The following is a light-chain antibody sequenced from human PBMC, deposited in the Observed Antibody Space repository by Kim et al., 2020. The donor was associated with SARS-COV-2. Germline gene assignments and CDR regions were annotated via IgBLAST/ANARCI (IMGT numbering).Light chain of an antibody. Sequence: ASVGDRVTITCRASQGISNELGWYQQKPGRAPKLLIYHASTLQSGVPSRFSGSGSGTEFTLTISSVQPEDFATYFCQQHSTYPITFGQGTKLEIK. CDR3: QQHSTYPIT. V-gene: IGKV1-17*01. J-gene: IGKJ1*01. CDR2: HAS. CDR1: QGISNE.